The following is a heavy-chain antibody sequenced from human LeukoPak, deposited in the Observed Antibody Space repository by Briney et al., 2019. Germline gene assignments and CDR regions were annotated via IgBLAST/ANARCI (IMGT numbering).Heavy chain of an antibody. J-gene: IGHJ4*02. V-gene: IGHV1-2*04. CDR2: INPNSGGT. D-gene: IGHD3-10*01. CDR1: GYTFTGYY. CDR3: AREAGAQYYYGSGSYLVGGIVFDY. Sequence: GASVKVSCKASGYTFTGYYMHWVRQAPGQGLEWMGWINPNSGGTNYAQKFQGWVTMTRDTSISTAYMVLSRLRSDDTAVYYCAREAGAQYYYGSGSYLVGGIVFDYWGQGTLVTVSS.